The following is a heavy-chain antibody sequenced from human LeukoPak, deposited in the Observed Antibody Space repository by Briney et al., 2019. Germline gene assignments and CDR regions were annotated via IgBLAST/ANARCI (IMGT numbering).Heavy chain of an antibody. J-gene: IGHJ4*02. D-gene: IGHD3-22*01. CDR3: ARDIGSGSYYDY. Sequence: GVSLRLSCAGSGFTFSSYSMNWLPQAPGKGLEWVSYISYSSSTIYYADSVKGRFTISRDNAKNSLYLQMNSLRAEDTAVYYCARDIGSGSYYDYWGQGTLVTVSS. CDR2: ISYSSSTI. V-gene: IGHV3-48*01. CDR1: GFTFSSYS.